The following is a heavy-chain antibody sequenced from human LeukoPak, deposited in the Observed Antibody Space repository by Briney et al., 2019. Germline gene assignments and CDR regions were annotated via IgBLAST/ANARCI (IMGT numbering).Heavy chain of an antibody. V-gene: IGHV1-2*02. Sequence: ASVKVSCKASGGTFSSYAISWVRQAPGQGLEWMGWINPNSGGTNYAQKFQGRVTMTRDTSISTAYMELSRLRSDDTAVYYCARGPSITMIVVVIDYWGQGTLVTVSS. CDR2: INPNSGGT. CDR1: GGTFSSYA. J-gene: IGHJ4*02. D-gene: IGHD3-22*01. CDR3: ARGPSITMIVVVIDY.